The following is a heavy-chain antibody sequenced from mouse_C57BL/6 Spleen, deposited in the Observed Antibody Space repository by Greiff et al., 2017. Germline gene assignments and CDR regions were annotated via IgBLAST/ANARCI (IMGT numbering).Heavy chain of an antibody. Sequence: QVQLQQSGAELAKPGASVTLSCKASGYTFTSYWLHWVKQRPGQGLEWIGYINPSSGYTKYNQKFKNKSTLTADKSSSTAYMQLSSLTYEDSAVYYCARSGLDWYFDVWGTGTTVTVSS. CDR1: GYTFTSYW. V-gene: IGHV1-7*01. CDR2: INPSSGYT. CDR3: ARSGLDWYFDV. J-gene: IGHJ1*03. D-gene: IGHD3-1*01.